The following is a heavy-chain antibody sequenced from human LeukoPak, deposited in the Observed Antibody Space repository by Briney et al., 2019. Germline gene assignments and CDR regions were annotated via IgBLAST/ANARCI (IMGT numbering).Heavy chain of an antibody. CDR2: IYYSGST. J-gene: IGHJ5*02. CDR3: ARDRHSSGRPNWFDP. CDR1: GGSISSYY. Sequence: SETLSLTCTVSGGSISSYYWSWIRQPPGKGLEWIGCIYYSGSTNYNPSLKSRVTISVDTSKNQFSLKLSSVTAADTAVYYCARDRHSSGRPNWFDPWGQGTLVTVSS. D-gene: IGHD6-19*01. V-gene: IGHV4-59*01.